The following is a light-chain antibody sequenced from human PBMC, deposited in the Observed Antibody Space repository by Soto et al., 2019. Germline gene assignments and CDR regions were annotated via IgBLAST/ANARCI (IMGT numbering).Light chain of an antibody. Sequence: EIVLTQSPATLSLSPGERATLSCRASQSVSSYLAWYQQKPGQAPRLLIYDASNRATGIPARFSGSGSGTDFTLTISSLEPEEFAVYYCQQRSIWPPTFGQGTKLEIK. J-gene: IGKJ2*01. CDR2: DAS. CDR1: QSVSSY. V-gene: IGKV3-11*01. CDR3: QQRSIWPPT.